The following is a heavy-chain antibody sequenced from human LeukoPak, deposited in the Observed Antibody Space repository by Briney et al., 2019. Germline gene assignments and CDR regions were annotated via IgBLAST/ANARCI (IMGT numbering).Heavy chain of an antibody. CDR2: ISGGAVST. D-gene: IGHD2-15*01. V-gene: IGHV3-23*01. J-gene: IGHJ4*02. CDR1: GFTFSSYG. Sequence: GGSLRLSCAASGFTFSSYGMSWVRQAPGKGLEWVSGISGGAVSTNYADSVKGRFTISRDNSKNTLYLQMNSLRAEDTAVYYCAKSGRYCSGGSCYQEASLNYWGQGTLVTVSS. CDR3: AKSGRYCSGGSCYQEASLNY.